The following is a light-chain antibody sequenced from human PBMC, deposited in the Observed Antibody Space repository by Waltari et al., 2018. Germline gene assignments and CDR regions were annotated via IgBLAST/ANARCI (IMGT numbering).Light chain of an antibody. CDR3: QAWDSSTLV. CDR1: KLGDKY. J-gene: IGLJ2*01. V-gene: IGLV3-1*01. CDR2: QDN. Sequence: SYELSQPPSMSVSPGQTASITCSGDKLGDKYASWYHQKPGRSPVLVIFQDNKRPTGITERFSGSNSGNTATLTISGTQAMDEADYYCQAWDSSTLVFGGGTKLTVL.